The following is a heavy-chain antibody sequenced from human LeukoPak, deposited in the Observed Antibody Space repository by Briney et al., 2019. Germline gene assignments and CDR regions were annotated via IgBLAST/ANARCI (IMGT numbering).Heavy chain of an antibody. CDR3: ARPSGSSAY. D-gene: IGHD3-10*01. CDR2: INHSGST. J-gene: IGHJ4*02. CDR1: GGSFSGYY. Sequence: SETLSLTCAVYGGSFSGYYWSWIRQPPGKGLEWIGEINHSGSTNYNPSLKSRVTISVDTSKNQFSLKLSSVTAADTAVYYCARPSGSSAYWGQGTLVTVSS. V-gene: IGHV4-34*01.